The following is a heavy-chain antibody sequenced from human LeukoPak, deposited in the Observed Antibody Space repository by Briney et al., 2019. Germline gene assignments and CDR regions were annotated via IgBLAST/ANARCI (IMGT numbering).Heavy chain of an antibody. J-gene: IGHJ4*02. CDR2: ISGSGGST. V-gene: IGHV3-23*01. CDR1: GFTFSSYA. Sequence: PGGSLRLSSAASGFTFSSYAMSWVRQAPGKGLEWVSLISGSGGSTYYADSVKGRFTISRDNSKNTLYLQMNSLRAEDTAVYYCAKDRGTRYLPLHQIDYWGQGTLVTVSS. D-gene: IGHD3-9*01. CDR3: AKDRGTRYLPLHQIDY.